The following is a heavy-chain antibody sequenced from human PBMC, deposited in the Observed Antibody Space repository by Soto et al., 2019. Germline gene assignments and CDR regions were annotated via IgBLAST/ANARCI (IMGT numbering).Heavy chain of an antibody. CDR1: GFTFSSYS. CDR2: ISSSSSTI. J-gene: IGHJ6*02. CDR3: AREYYDFWSGYYPTYYYYGMDV. Sequence: GGSLRLSCAASGFTFSSYSMNWVRQAPGKGLEWVSYISSSSSTIYYADSVKGRFTISRDNAKNSLYLQMNSLGDEDTAVYYCAREYYDFWSGYYPTYYYYGMDVWGQGTTVTVSS. D-gene: IGHD3-3*01. V-gene: IGHV3-48*02.